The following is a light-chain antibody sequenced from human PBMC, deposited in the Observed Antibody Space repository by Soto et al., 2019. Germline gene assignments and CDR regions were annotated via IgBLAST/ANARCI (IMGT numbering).Light chain of an antibody. Sequence: EIVLTQSPGTLSLSPGERATRSCRASQSVSSSYLAWYQQKPGQAPRLLIYGASSRATGIPDRFSGSGSGTDFTLTISRLEPEDFGVYYCQQYGNSPFNFGGGTKVEIK. CDR1: QSVSSSY. CDR3: QQYGNSPFN. J-gene: IGKJ4*01. V-gene: IGKV3-20*01. CDR2: GAS.